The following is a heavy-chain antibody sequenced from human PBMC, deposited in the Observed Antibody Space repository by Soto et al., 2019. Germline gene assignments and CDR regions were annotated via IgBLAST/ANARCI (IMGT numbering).Heavy chain of an antibody. CDR3: ATSGGYSYGYYDY. CDR2: ISAYNGNT. V-gene: IGHV1-18*01. D-gene: IGHD5-18*01. CDR1: GYSFTTYG. J-gene: IGHJ4*02. Sequence: QVQLVQSGAEVKKPGASVKVSCKASGYSFTTYGISWVRQAPGQGLEWMGWISAYNGNTNYAQKLQGRVTMTTDTSTSTDYMELRSLRSDDTAVDFCATSGGYSYGYYDYWGQGTLGTVSS.